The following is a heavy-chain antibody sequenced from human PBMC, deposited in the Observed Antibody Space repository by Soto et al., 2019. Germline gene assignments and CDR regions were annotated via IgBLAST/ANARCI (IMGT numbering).Heavy chain of an antibody. V-gene: IGHV1-2*04. CDR1: GYTFTGYY. J-gene: IGHJ3*02. CDR3: ASGYYDSSGYYSDAFDI. D-gene: IGHD3-22*01. Sequence: ASVKVSCKASGYTFTGYYMHWVRQAPGQGLEWMGWINPNSGGTNYAQKFQGWVTMTRDTSISTAYMELSRLRSDDTAVYYCASGYYDSSGYYSDAFDIWGQGTMVTVSS. CDR2: INPNSGGT.